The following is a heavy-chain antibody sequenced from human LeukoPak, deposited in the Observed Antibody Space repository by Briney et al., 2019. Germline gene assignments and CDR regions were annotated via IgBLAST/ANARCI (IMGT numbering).Heavy chain of an antibody. D-gene: IGHD3-9*01. J-gene: IGHJ4*02. CDR3: ARSRDILTGYYYY. V-gene: IGHV1-8*01. Sequence: GASVKVSCKASGYTFTSYDINWVRQATGQGLEWMGWMNPNSGNTGYAQKFQGRVTMTRNTSISTAYMELSSLRSEDTVVYYCARSRDILTGYYYYWGQGTLVTVSS. CDR1: GYTFTSYD. CDR2: MNPNSGNT.